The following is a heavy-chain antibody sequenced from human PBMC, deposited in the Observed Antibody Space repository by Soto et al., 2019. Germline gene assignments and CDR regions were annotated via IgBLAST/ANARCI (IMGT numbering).Heavy chain of an antibody. CDR2: ISGSGGST. J-gene: IGHJ4*02. D-gene: IGHD2-8*01. CDR3: AQDGPYPHCTNGVCALFDY. Sequence: EVQLLESGGGLVQPGGSLRLSCAASGFTFSSYAMSWVRQAPGKGQEWVSAISGSGGSTYYADSVKGRFTISRDNSKNTLYLQMNSLRAEDTAVYYCAQDGPYPHCTNGVCALFDYWGQGTLVTVSS. CDR1: GFTFSSYA. V-gene: IGHV3-23*01.